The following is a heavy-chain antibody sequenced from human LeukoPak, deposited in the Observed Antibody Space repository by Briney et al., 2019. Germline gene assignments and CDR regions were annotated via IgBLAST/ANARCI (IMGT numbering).Heavy chain of an antibody. Sequence: GRSLRLSCAASGFTFSRYGMHWVRQAPGKGLEWVAFLSSDARNQYYADSVKGRFTISRDNSKNTLYLQMNSLRADDTAVYYCAKDQEGGYFDYWGQGTLVTVSS. D-gene: IGHD3-16*01. CDR2: LSSDARNQ. J-gene: IGHJ4*02. V-gene: IGHV3-30*18. CDR1: GFTFSRYG. CDR3: AKDQEGGYFDY.